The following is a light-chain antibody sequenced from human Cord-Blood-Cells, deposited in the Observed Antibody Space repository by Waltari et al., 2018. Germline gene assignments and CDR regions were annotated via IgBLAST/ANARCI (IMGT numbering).Light chain of an antibody. J-gene: IGLJ2*01. V-gene: IGLV3-1*01. CDR3: QAWDSSTVV. Sequence: YELTQPPSVSVSPGQTARLPSPGVKLGDKYACWYQQKPGQSPVLVIYQDSKRPSGIPERFSGSNSGNTATLTISGTQAMDEADYYCQAWDSSTVVFGGGTKLTVL. CDR2: QDS. CDR1: KLGDKY.